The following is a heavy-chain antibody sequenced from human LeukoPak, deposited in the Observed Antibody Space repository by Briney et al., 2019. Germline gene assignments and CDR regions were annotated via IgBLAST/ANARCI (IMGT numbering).Heavy chain of an antibody. CDR2: ISYDGSNK. D-gene: IGHD3-3*01. Sequence: PGRSLRLSCAASGFTFSSYAMHWVRQAPGKGLEWVAVISYDGSNKYYADSVKGRFTISRDNSKNTLYLQMNSLRAEDTAVYYCARDLSGYYTYDYWGQGTLVTVSS. CDR3: ARDLSGYYTYDY. CDR1: GFTFSSYA. J-gene: IGHJ4*02. V-gene: IGHV3-30-3*01.